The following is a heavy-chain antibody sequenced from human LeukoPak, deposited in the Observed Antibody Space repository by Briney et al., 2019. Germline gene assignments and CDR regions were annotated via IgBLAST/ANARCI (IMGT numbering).Heavy chain of an antibody. J-gene: IGHJ5*02. Sequence: GGSLRLSCAASGFTFSSYSMNWVRQAPGKGLEWVSSISSSSSYIYYADSVKGRFTISRDNAKNSLYLQMNSLRAEDTAVYYCAGIRLRTNWFDPWGQGTLVTVSS. CDR3: AGIRLRTNWFDP. V-gene: IGHV3-21*01. CDR2: ISSSSSYI. D-gene: IGHD2-15*01. CDR1: GFTFSSYS.